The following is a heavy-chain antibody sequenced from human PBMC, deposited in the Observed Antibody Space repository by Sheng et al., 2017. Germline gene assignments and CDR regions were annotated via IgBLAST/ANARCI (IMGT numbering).Heavy chain of an antibody. CDR3: ARTIVVVPAASSWFDP. Sequence: QLQLQESGPGLVKPSETLSLTCTVSGGSISSSSYYWGWIRQPPGKGLEWIGSIYYSGSTYYNPSLKSRVTISVDTSKNQFSLKLSSVTAADTAVYYCARTIVVVPAASSWFDPWGQGTLVTVSS. CDR1: GGSISSSSYY. D-gene: IGHD2-2*01. V-gene: IGHV4-39*07. CDR2: IYYSGST. J-gene: IGHJ5*02.